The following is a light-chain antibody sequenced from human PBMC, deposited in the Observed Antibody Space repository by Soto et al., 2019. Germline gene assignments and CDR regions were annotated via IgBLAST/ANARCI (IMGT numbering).Light chain of an antibody. V-gene: IGLV2-14*03. CDR1: GSDVGIYNF. CDR3: SSYTSRSNLV. Sequence: QSVLTQPASVSGSPGQSITISCTGTGSDVGIYNFVSWYQQYPGKVPKLIIYDVSNRPSGISNRFSGFKSGNTASLTISGLQAEDEADYYCSSYTSRSNLVFGGGTQLTVL. J-gene: IGLJ2*01. CDR2: DVS.